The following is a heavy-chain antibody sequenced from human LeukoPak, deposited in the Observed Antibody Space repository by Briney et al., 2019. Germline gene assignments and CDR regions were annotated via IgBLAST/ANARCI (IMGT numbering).Heavy chain of an antibody. V-gene: IGHV3-66*04. CDR3: ATHPEGPPG. D-gene: IGHD1-14*01. J-gene: IGHJ4*02. CDR1: GFIVSDNC. CDR2: IYSLGDT. Sequence: GGSLRLSCTASGFIVSDNCMSWVRQAPGKGLEWVSLIYSLGDTYYADSVKGRFTNSRDNSKNTLYLQMNSLRAEDTAVYYCATHPEGPPGWGQGTLVTVSS.